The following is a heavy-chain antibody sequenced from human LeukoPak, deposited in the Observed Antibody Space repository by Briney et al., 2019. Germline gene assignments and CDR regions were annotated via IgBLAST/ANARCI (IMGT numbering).Heavy chain of an antibody. Sequence: SETLSLTCAVYGGSFSGYCWSWIRQPPGKGLEWIGEINHSGSTNYNPSLESRVTISVDTSKNQFSLKLSSVTAADTAVYYCARVDSSSWYLDYWGQGTLVTVSS. J-gene: IGHJ4*02. V-gene: IGHV4-34*01. CDR3: ARVDSSSWYLDY. CDR1: GGSFSGYC. CDR2: INHSGST. D-gene: IGHD6-13*01.